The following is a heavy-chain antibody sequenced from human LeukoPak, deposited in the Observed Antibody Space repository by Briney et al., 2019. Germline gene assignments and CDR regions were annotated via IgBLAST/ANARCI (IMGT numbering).Heavy chain of an antibody. CDR3: ARDIGGNSADYYFDY. Sequence: PGGSLRLSCAASGFTFSSYAMHWVRQAPGKGLEWVAVISYDGRNKHYADSVKGRFTISRDNSKNALYLQMNSLRVEDTAVYYCARDIGGNSADYYFDYWGQGTLVTVSS. CDR1: GFTFSSYA. D-gene: IGHD4-23*01. CDR2: ISYDGRNK. J-gene: IGHJ4*02. V-gene: IGHV3-30*01.